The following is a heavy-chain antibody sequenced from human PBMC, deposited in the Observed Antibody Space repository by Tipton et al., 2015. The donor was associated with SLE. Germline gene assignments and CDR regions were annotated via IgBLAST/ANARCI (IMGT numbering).Heavy chain of an antibody. V-gene: IGHV4-59*11. Sequence: TLSLTCTVSGGSISSHYWSWIRQHPGKGLEWIGYIYYSGSTYYNPSLKSRVTISVDTSKNQFSLKLSSVTAADTAVYYCARDGEYSYGSFDYWGQGTLVTVSS. CDR2: IYYSGST. CDR3: ARDGEYSYGSFDY. J-gene: IGHJ4*02. D-gene: IGHD5-18*01. CDR1: GGSISSHY.